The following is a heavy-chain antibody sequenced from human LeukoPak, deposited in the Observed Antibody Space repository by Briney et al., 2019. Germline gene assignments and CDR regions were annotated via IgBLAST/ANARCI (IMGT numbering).Heavy chain of an antibody. CDR3: ARASPLGLNWFDP. CDR2: INHSGST. J-gene: IGHJ5*02. V-gene: IGHV4-34*01. CDR1: GGSFSGYY. Sequence: PSETLSLTCAVYGGSFSGYYWSWIRQPPRKGLEWIGEINHSGSTNYNPSLKSRITISVDTSKNQFSLKLSSVTAADTAVYYCARASPLGLNWFDPWGQGTLVTVSS. D-gene: IGHD3/OR15-3a*01.